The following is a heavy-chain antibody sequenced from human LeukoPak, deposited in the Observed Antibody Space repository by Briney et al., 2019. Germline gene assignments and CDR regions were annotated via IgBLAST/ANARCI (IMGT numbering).Heavy chain of an antibody. Sequence: GGSLRLSCAASGFTFSSYDMHWVRQATGKGLEWVSAIGTAGDTYYPGSVKGRFTISRENAKNSLYLQMNSLRAGDTAVYYCAGGGGDYLSDAFDIWGQGTMVTVSS. D-gene: IGHD4-17*01. J-gene: IGHJ3*02. CDR3: AGGGGDYLSDAFDI. CDR2: IGTAGDT. V-gene: IGHV3-13*01. CDR1: GFTFSSYD.